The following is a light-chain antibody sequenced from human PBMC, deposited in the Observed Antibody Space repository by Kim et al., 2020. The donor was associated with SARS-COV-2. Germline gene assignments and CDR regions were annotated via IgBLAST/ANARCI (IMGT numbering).Light chain of an antibody. Sequence: PSSLSASVGDRVTITCQASQDISNYLNWYQQKPGKAPKLLIYDASNLETGVPSRFSGSGSGTDFTFTISSLQPEDIATYYCQQRTFGQGTKVDIK. CDR1: QDISNY. V-gene: IGKV1-33*01. CDR3: QQRT. CDR2: DAS. J-gene: IGKJ1*01.